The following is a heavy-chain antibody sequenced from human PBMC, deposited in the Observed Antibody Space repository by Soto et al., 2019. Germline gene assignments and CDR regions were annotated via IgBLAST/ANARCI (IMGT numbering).Heavy chain of an antibody. V-gene: IGHV2-70*01. J-gene: IGHJ4*02. D-gene: IGHD1-7*01. CDR2: IDWEEEK. CDR1: GFSLSRKGMS. CDR3: TRSTNWNYDYYFDY. Sequence: SGPTLVNPKQTLILTCAFSGFSLSRKGMSVSWIRQPPGKALEFLALIDWEEEKFYSPSLRTRLTVSKDTSKSQVVLTLTNVDPVDTATYYCTRSTNWNYDYYFDYWGQGTLVTVSS.